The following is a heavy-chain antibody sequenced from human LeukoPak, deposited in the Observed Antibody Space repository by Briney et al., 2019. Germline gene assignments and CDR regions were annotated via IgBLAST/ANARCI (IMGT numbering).Heavy chain of an antibody. CDR1: GFTFSSFG. V-gene: IGHV3-33*01. CDR2: IWFDGKNE. D-gene: IGHD2-8*01. J-gene: IGHJ6*02. Sequence: GGSLRLSCAASGFTFSSFGMHWVRQAPGKGLEWVADIWFDGKNEHFADSVKGRFTISRDNSKNTMYLQINSLRAEDTAVYYCARDHHCANGVCHNSAGMDVWGQGTTVTVSS. CDR3: ARDHHCANGVCHNSAGMDV.